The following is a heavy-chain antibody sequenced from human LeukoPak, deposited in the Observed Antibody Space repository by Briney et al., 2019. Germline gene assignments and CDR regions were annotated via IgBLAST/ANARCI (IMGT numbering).Heavy chain of an antibody. D-gene: IGHD5-18*01. J-gene: IGHJ4*02. CDR2: INHSGST. Sequence: WETLSHTCAVYGGSFSGYYWSWIRQPPGKGLEWIGEINHSGSTNYNPSLKSRVTISVDTSKNQFSLKLSSVTAADTAVYYCARGQWIHSFDYWGQGTLVTVSS. CDR1: GGSFSGYY. CDR3: ARGQWIHSFDY. V-gene: IGHV4-34*01.